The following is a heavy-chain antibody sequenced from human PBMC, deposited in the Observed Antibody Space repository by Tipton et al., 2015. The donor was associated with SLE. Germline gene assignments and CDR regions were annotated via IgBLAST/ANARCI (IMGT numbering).Heavy chain of an antibody. CDR2: IYYSGST. V-gene: IGHV4-59*01. CDR1: GGPTSSYY. CDR3: ARGAAAATYYYYYMDV. J-gene: IGHJ6*03. Sequence: TLSLTCTVSGGPTSSYYWGWIRQPPGKGLEWIGYIYYSGSTNYNPSLKSRVTISVDTSKNQFSLKLSSVTAADTAVYYCARGAAAATYYYYYMDVWGKGTTVTVSS. D-gene: IGHD6-13*01.